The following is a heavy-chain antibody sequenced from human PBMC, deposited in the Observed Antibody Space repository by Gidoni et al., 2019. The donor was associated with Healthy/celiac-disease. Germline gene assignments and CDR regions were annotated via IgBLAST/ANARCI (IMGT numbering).Heavy chain of an antibody. V-gene: IGHV4-38-2*02. CDR2: IYHSGST. D-gene: IGHD3-3*01. J-gene: IGHJ6*02. Sequence: QVQLQESGPGLVKPSETLSPTCAVPGHSISSGYYWGWIRQPPGKGLEWIGSIYHSGSTYYNPSLKSRVTISVDTSKNQFSLKLSSVTAADTAVYYCAREVNYDFFGYYYGMDVWGQGTTVTVSS. CDR3: AREVNYDFFGYYYGMDV. CDR1: GHSISSGYY.